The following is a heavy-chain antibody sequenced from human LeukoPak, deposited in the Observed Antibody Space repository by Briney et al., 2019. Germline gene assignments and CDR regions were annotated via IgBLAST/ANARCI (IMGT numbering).Heavy chain of an antibody. CDR1: GFTFTTYA. CDR2: IKQDESEK. CDR3: ARDKIEGPTKLDY. V-gene: IGHV3-7*01. J-gene: IGHJ4*02. D-gene: IGHD1-1*01. Sequence: GSLRLSCVTSGFTFTTYAISWVRQAPGKGLEWVANIKQDESEKYYVDSLKGRFTISRDNAKNSLYLQMNSLRAEDTAVYYCARDKIEGPTKLDYWGQGILVTVSS.